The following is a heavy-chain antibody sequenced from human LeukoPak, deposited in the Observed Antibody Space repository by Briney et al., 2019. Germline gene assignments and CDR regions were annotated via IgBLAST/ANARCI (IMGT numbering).Heavy chain of an antibody. CDR2: IYYSGST. J-gene: IGHJ4*02. V-gene: IGHV4-39*01. CDR3: ARINDYYDSSGYPDY. D-gene: IGHD3-22*01. CDR1: GGSISSSSYY. Sequence: PSETLSLTCTVSGGSISSSSYYWGWIRQPPGKGLEWIGSIYYSGSTYYNPSLKSRVTISVDTSKNQFSLKLSSVTAADTAVYYCARINDYYDSSGYPDYWGQGTLVTVSS.